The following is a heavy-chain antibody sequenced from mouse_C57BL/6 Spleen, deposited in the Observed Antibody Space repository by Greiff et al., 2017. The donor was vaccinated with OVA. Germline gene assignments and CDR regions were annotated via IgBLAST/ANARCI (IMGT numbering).Heavy chain of an antibody. CDR1: GYAFTNYL. J-gene: IGHJ4*01. Sequence: QVQLQQSGAELVRPGTSVKVSCKASGYAFTNYLIEWVKQRPGQGLEWIGVINPGSGGTNYNEKFKGKATLTADKSSSTAYMQLSSLTSEDSAVYFCAGGGRNYYAMDYWGQGTSVTVSS. V-gene: IGHV1-54*01. CDR2: INPGSGGT. CDR3: AGGGRNYYAMDY.